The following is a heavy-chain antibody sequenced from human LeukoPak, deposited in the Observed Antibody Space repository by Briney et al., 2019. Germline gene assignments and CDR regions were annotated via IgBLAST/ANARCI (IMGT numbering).Heavy chain of an antibody. Sequence: GGSLRLSCAASGLPFSSYGMHWVRQAPGKGLEWVAVISYDGSNKYYADSVKGRFTISRDNSKSTLYLQMNSLRAEDTAVYYCAKERSDILTLYYFDYWGQGTLVSVSS. CDR1: GLPFSSYG. V-gene: IGHV3-30*18. J-gene: IGHJ4*02. CDR2: ISYDGSNK. D-gene: IGHD3-9*01. CDR3: AKERSDILTLYYFDY.